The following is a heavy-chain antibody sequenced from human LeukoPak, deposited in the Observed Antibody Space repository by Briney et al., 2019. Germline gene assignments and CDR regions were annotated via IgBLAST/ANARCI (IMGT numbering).Heavy chain of an antibody. Sequence: SETLSLTCTVSGGSISSYYWSWIRQPAGKGLEWIGRIYTSGSTNYIPSLKSRVTMSVDTSKNQFSLKLSSVTAADTAVYYCARDDLREQWLVPGDYWGQGTLVTVSS. CDR3: ARDDLREQWLVPGDY. CDR1: GGSISSYY. V-gene: IGHV4-4*07. J-gene: IGHJ4*02. D-gene: IGHD6-19*01. CDR2: IYTSGST.